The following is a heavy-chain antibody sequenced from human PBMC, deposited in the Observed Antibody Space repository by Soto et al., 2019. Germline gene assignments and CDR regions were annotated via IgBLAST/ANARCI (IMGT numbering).Heavy chain of an antibody. J-gene: IGHJ3*01. CDR2: IVVGSGNT. Sequence: GASVKVSCKASGFTFTSSAVQWVRQARGQRLEWIGWIVVGSGNTNYAQKFQERVTITRDMSTSTAYMELSSLRSEDTAVYYCAELGVVVPAATWGAAAEVQVWGQGTMVTVSS. CDR3: AELGVVVPAATWGAAAEVQV. D-gene: IGHD2-2*01. CDR1: GFTFTSSA. V-gene: IGHV1-58*01.